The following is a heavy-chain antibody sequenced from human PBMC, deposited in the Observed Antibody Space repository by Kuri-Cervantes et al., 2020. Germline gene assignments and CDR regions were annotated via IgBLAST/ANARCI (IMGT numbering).Heavy chain of an antibody. CDR2: IIPIFGTA. Sequence: SVKVSCKASGGTFSSYAISWVRQAPGQGLEWMGGIIPIFGTANYAQKFQGRVTITADESTSTAYMELSSLRSEDTAVYYCARRRGYGGNSGTEFDYWGQGTLVTVSS. V-gene: IGHV1-69*13. CDR1: GGTFSSYA. J-gene: IGHJ4*02. D-gene: IGHD4-23*01. CDR3: ARRRGYGGNSGTEFDY.